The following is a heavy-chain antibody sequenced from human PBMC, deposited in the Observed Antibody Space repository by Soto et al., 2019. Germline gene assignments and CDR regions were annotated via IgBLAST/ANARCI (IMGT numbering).Heavy chain of an antibody. CDR3: ASGPMTTVTTWGDWYFDL. CDR2: IWYDGTNK. V-gene: IGHV3-33*01. J-gene: IGHJ2*01. Sequence: QVQLVESGGGVVQPGRSLRLSCATSGFTFSSYGMHWVRQGPGKGLEWVAVIWYDGTNKYYADSVNGRFTISRDDSKNTVYMQMNSLGAEDTAVYYWASGPMTTVTTWGDWYFDLWGRGTLVTVSS. D-gene: IGHD4-17*01. CDR1: GFTFSSYG.